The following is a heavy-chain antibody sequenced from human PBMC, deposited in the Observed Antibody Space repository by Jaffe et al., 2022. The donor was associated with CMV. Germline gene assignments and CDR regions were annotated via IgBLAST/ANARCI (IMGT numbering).Heavy chain of an antibody. CDR1: GGSISSYY. Sequence: QVQLQESGPGLVKPSETLSLTCTVSGGSISSYYWSWIRQPPGKGLEWIGYINYRGSTSYNSSLKSRVTISVDTSKNQFSLKLSSVTAADTAVYYCARPRYSYGYLPFDYWGQGTLVTVSS. J-gene: IGHJ4*02. CDR3: ARPRYSYGYLPFDY. V-gene: IGHV4-59*08. D-gene: IGHD5-18*01. CDR2: INYRGST.